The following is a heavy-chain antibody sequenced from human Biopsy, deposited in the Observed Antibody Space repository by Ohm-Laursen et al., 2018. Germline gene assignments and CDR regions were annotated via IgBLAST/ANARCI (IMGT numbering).Heavy chain of an antibody. Sequence: TLSLTCTVSGDSVSSYYWGWIRQPPGKGLEWIGNIYYDGITYYNPSLKSRVAMSVDTSKNQFSLRLTSVTAADTAVYYCARVAGGYAYYYGMDVWGQGTTVIVSS. CDR3: ARVAGGYAYYYGMDV. CDR2: IYYDGIT. D-gene: IGHD5-12*01. CDR1: GDSVSSYY. V-gene: IGHV4-59*04. J-gene: IGHJ6*02.